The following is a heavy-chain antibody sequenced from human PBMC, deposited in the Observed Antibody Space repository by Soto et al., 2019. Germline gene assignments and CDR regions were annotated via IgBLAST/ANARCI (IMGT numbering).Heavy chain of an antibody. D-gene: IGHD5-18*01. CDR3: ACWWFDTAMVTGDY. V-gene: IGHV4-34*01. CDR1: GGSFSGYY. CDR2: INHSGST. Sequence: PSETLSLTCAVYGGSFSGYYWSWIRQPPGKGLEWIGEINHSGSTNYNPSLKSRVTISVDTSKNQFSLKLSSVTAADTAVYYCACWWFDTAMVTGDYCGQGTLVTVSS. J-gene: IGHJ4*02.